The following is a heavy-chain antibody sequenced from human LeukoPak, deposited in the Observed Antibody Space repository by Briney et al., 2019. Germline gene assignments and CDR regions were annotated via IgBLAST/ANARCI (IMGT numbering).Heavy chain of an antibody. D-gene: IGHD3-22*01. J-gene: IGHJ5*02. V-gene: IGHV1-69*05. CDR1: GGTFSSYA. Sequence: GASVKVSCKASGGTFSSYAISWVRQAPGQGLEWMGGIIPIFGTANYAQKFQGRVTMTRDTSTSTVYMELSSLRSEDTAVYYCAREGTYYYDSSGYYNWFDPWGQGTLVTVSS. CDR2: IIPIFGTA. CDR3: AREGTYYYDSSGYYNWFDP.